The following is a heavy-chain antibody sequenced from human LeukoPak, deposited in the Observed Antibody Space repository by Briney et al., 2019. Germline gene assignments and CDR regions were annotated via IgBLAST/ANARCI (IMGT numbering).Heavy chain of an antibody. V-gene: IGHV3-23*01. Sequence: GGSLRLSCAASGFTFSSYAMSWVRQAPGKGLEWVSAISGSGGSTYYADSVKGRFAISRDNSKNTLYLQMNSLRAEDTAVYYCARHGSGRNYFDPLDYWGQGTLVTVSS. CDR1: GFTFSSYA. J-gene: IGHJ4*02. CDR2: ISGSGGST. CDR3: ARHGSGRNYFDPLDY. D-gene: IGHD1-26*01.